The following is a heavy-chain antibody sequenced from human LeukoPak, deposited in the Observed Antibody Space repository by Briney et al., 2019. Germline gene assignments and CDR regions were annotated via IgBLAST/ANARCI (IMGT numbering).Heavy chain of an antibody. CDR2: IYHSGTT. CDR1: GYSISSGYY. CDR3: ARRPSAGAFDI. V-gene: IGHV4-38-2*01. J-gene: IGHJ3*02. Sequence: SETLSLTCAVSGYSISSGYYWGWIRQPPGKGLEWIGSIYHSGTTSCNSSLKSRLTISVDTSKNQFSLKLSSVTTSDTAVYYCARRPSAGAFDIWGQGTMVTVSS.